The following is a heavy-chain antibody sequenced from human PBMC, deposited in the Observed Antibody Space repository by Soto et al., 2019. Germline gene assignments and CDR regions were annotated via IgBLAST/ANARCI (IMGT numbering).Heavy chain of an antibody. D-gene: IGHD3-22*01. V-gene: IGHV3-9*01. CDR1: GFTFDDYA. CDR3: AKASGSGYYAHFDY. J-gene: IGHJ4*02. Sequence: EVQLVESGGGLVQPGRSLRLSCAASGFTFDDYAMHWVRQAPGKGLEWVSGISWNSGSIGYADSVKGRFTISRDNAKNSLYLQMNSLRAEDTALYYCAKASGSGYYAHFDYWGQGTLVTVSS. CDR2: ISWNSGSI.